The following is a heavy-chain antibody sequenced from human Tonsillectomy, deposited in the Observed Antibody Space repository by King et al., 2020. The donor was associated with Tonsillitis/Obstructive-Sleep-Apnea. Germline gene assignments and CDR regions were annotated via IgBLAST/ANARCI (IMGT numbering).Heavy chain of an antibody. Sequence: VQLVESGAEVKKPGASVTVSCKASGYTFTNYGISWVRQAPGQGLEWMGWISAYNGNTNYAQKVQGRVTMTTDTSTSTAYMELRSLRSNDTAVYYCARENDYGGNPPAFDYWGQGTLVTVSS. J-gene: IGHJ4*02. D-gene: IGHD4-23*01. CDR3: ARENDYGGNPPAFDY. CDR2: ISAYNGNT. V-gene: IGHV1-18*01. CDR1: GYTFTNYG.